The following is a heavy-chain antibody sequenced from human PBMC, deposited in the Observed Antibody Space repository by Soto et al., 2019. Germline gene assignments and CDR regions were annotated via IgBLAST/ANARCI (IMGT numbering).Heavy chain of an antibody. CDR1: GYTLTELS. CDR2: FDPEDGET. CDR3: ATDPIVAVAGNDAFDI. D-gene: IGHD6-19*01. J-gene: IGHJ3*02. V-gene: IGHV1-24*01. Sequence: ASVKVSCKVSGYTLTELSMHWVRQAPGKGLEWMGGFDPEDGETIYAQKFQGRVTMTEDTSTDTAYMELSSLRSEDTAVYYCATDPIVAVAGNDAFDIWGQGTMVTVSS.